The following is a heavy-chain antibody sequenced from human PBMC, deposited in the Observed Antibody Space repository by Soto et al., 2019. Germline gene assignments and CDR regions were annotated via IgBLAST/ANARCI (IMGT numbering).Heavy chain of an antibody. D-gene: IGHD2-2*01. CDR1: GYTFTSYG. Sequence: QVQLVQSGAEVKKPGASVKVSCKASGYTFTSYGISWVRQAPGQGLEWMGWISAYNGNTNYAQKLQGRVTMTTDTSTSTADMELRSLRSDDTAVYYCARDGYCISTSCRHYYYYGMDVWGQGTTVTVSS. V-gene: IGHV1-18*01. CDR2: ISAYNGNT. CDR3: ARDGYCISTSCRHYYYYGMDV. J-gene: IGHJ6*02.